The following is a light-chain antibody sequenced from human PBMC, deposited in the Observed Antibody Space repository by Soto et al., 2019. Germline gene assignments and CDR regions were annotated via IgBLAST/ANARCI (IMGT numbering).Light chain of an antibody. CDR1: QSVSSSY. Sequence: EIVLTQYPGTLSLSPGERATLSCRASQSVSSSYLAWYQQKPGQAPRLLIYGASSRATGIPDRFSGSGSGTDFTLTISRLEPEDFEVYYCQQYGSSPLTLGGGTKVDIK. CDR2: GAS. V-gene: IGKV3-20*01. CDR3: QQYGSSPLT. J-gene: IGKJ4*01.